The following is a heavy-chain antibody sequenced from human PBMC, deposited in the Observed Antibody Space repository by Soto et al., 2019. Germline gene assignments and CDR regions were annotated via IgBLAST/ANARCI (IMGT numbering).Heavy chain of an antibody. J-gene: IGHJ3*02. Sequence: VGSLRLSCAASGFTFSSYAMSWVRQARGKGLEWVSAISGSGGSTYYADSVKGRFTISRDNSKNTLYLQMNSLRAEDTAVYYCAKYKAMIVVVDAFDIWGQGTMVTVSS. V-gene: IGHV3-23*01. CDR1: GFTFSSYA. CDR3: AKYKAMIVVVDAFDI. D-gene: IGHD3-22*01. CDR2: ISGSGGST.